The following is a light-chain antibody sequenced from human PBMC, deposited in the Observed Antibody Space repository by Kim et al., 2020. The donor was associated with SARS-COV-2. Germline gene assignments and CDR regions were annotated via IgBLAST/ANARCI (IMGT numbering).Light chain of an antibody. CDR2: GVN. CDR1: STGVESYNL. J-gene: IGLJ3*02. V-gene: IGLV2-23*02. Sequence: GHSLTLSGHGTSTGVESYNLYSWYQQHPGQAPKLIIYGVNKRPSGISSRFSGSKSGNTASLTISGLQAEDEADYYCCSYGHTTTWLFGGGTQLTVL. CDR3: CSYGHTTTWL.